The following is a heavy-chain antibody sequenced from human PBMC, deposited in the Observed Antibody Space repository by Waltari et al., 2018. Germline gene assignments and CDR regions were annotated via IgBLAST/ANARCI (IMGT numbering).Heavy chain of an antibody. Sequence: QVQLQQWGAGLLKPSETLYLTCAVYGGSFSGYYWSWIRQPHGKGLEWIGEINHSGSTNYNPSLKSRVTISVDTSKNQFSLKLSSVTAADTAVYYCARRKPNYDFWSGYPWFDPWGQGTLVTVSS. CDR3: ARRKPNYDFWSGYPWFDP. CDR2: INHSGST. J-gene: IGHJ5*02. V-gene: IGHV4-34*01. D-gene: IGHD3-3*01. CDR1: GGSFSGYY.